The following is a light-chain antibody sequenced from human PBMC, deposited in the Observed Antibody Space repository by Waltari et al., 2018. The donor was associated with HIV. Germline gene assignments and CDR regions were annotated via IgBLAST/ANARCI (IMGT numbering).Light chain of an antibody. CDR3: QSYDSSLNVI. V-gene: IGLV1-40*01. J-gene: IGLJ2*01. CDR2: DIN. Sequence: QSVLTQPPSVSGAPGQRVTISCTGSNSNIGAVSGVHWYQHLPGAAPKLLISDINNRPSGVPDRFSGSKSGTSASLAITGLQVEDEGDYFCQSYDSSLNVIFGGGTKLTVL. CDR1: NSNIGAVSG.